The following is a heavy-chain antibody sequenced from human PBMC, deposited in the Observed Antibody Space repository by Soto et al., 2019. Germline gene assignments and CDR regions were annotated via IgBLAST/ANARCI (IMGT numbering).Heavy chain of an antibody. V-gene: IGHV5-51*01. CDR1: GYSFTIYC. D-gene: IGHD3-16*01. J-gene: IGHJ6*02. Sequence: GESLKISCKGSGYSFTIYCIGWVLQMPWKGLEWMGIIYPGDSDTRYSPSFQGQVTISADKSISTAYLQWSSLKASDTAMYYCATSSRGQPPYYYGMDVWGQGTTVTVSS. CDR3: ATSSRGQPPYYYGMDV. CDR2: IYPGDSDT.